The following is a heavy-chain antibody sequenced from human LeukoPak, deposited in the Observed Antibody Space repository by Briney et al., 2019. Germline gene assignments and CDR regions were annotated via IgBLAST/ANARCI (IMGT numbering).Heavy chain of an antibody. CDR3: ARVLLHGDYGGDLGY. D-gene: IGHD4-17*01. Sequence: GGSLRLSCAASGFTFSSYAMHWVRQAPGKGLEWVSYISGSSSTILYADSLKGRFTISRDNAKNSLYLQMNSLRAEDTAVYYCARVLLHGDYGGDLGYWGQGTLVTVSS. V-gene: IGHV3-48*01. CDR1: GFTFSSYA. J-gene: IGHJ4*02. CDR2: ISGSSSTI.